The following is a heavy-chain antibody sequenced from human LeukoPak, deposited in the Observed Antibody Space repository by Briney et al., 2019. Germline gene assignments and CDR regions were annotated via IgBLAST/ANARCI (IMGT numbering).Heavy chain of an antibody. CDR1: GFTFSSYS. J-gene: IGHJ4*02. V-gene: IGHV3-48*04. D-gene: IGHD2-21*02. CDR3: ARGLDCDY. Sequence: PGGSLRLSCAASGFTFSSYSMNWVRQAPGKGLEWVSYISSSSSTIYYADSVKGRFTISRDNAKNSLYLQMNSLRAEGTAVYYCARGLDCDYWGQGTLVTVSS. CDR2: ISSSSSTI.